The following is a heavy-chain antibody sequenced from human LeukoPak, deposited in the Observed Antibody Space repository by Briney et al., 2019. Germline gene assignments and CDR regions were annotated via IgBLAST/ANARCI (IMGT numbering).Heavy chain of an antibody. CDR1: GYTFTSYG. D-gene: IGHD3-9*01. CDR3: ARGPIYDILTGYPKGVVDY. Sequence: ASVKVSCKASGYTFTSYGISWVRQAPGQGLEWMGWISAYNGNTNYAQKLQGRVTMTTVTSTSTAYMELRSLRSDDTAVYYCARGPIYDILTGYPKGVVDYWGQGTLVTVSS. J-gene: IGHJ4*02. V-gene: IGHV1-18*04. CDR2: ISAYNGNT.